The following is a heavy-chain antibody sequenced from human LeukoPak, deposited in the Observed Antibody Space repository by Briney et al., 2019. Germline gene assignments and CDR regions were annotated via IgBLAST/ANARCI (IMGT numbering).Heavy chain of an antibody. CDR1: GYTFTSYY. J-gene: IGHJ4*02. CDR3: ARDLLGSATSYSSGAWDY. V-gene: IGHV1-69*13. D-gene: IGHD3-9*01. Sequence: VASVKVSCKASGYTFTSYYMHWVRQAPGQGLEWMGGIIPIFDTADNAQKFQGRLTITADESTSTAYMELSSLRAEDTAVYYCARDLLGSATSYSSGAWDYWGQGTLVTVSS. CDR2: IIPIFDTA.